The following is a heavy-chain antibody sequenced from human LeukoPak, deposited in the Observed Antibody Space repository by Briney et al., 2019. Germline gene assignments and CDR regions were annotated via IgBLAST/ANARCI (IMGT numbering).Heavy chain of an antibody. Sequence: SGGSLRLSCAASGFTFSSYGMHWVRQAPGKGLEWVSYISSSGSTIYYADSVKGRFTISRDNAKNSLYLQMNSLRAEDTAVYYCARTTGGYSGYGDYWGQGTLVTVSS. CDR1: GFTFSSYG. CDR3: ARTTGGYSGYGDY. V-gene: IGHV3-48*01. CDR2: ISSSGSTI. D-gene: IGHD5-12*01. J-gene: IGHJ4*02.